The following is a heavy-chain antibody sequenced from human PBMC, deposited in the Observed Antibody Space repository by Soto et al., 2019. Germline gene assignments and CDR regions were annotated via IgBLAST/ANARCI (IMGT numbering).Heavy chain of an antibody. CDR2: ISGSGGST. CDR3: SKAILTGCSPANY. D-gene: IGHD3-9*01. Sequence: EVQLLESGGGLVQPGGSLRLSCAASGFNFSSYAMSWVRQAPGKGLEWVSAISGSGGSTYYADSVKGRFTISRDNSKNTMYLEMNSLRPEDTAVYYCSKAILTGCSPANYWGQGTLATVSS. CDR1: GFNFSSYA. V-gene: IGHV3-23*01. J-gene: IGHJ4*01.